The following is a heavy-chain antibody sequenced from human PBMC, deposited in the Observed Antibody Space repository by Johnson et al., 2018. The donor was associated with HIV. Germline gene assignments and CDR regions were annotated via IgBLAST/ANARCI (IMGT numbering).Heavy chain of an antibody. CDR1: GFSFSSYG. J-gene: IGHJ3*02. Sequence: QVQLVESGGGLVQPGGSLRLSCAASGFSFSSYGMYWVRQAPGKGLEWVAFIRYDGSNKYYADSVKGRFTISRDNSKNTLYLQMNSLRAEDTAVYYCAKWGTITGSTGVFDIWGQGTMVTVSS. CDR3: AKWGTITGSTGVFDI. D-gene: IGHD1-7*01. V-gene: IGHV3-30*02. CDR2: IRYDGSNK.